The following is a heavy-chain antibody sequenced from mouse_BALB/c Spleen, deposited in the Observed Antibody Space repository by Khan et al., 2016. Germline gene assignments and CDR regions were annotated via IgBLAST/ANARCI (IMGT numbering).Heavy chain of an antibody. D-gene: IGHD2-13*01. Sequence: VELVESGPGLVQPSQSLSITCTVSGFSLISYGIHWVRQSPGKGLEWLGVIWSGGSTDYNAAFISRLSISKDNSKSQVFFKMNSLQADDTAIYDCARDDFYFDYWGQGTTLTVSS. V-gene: IGHV2-4-1*01. J-gene: IGHJ2*01. CDR1: GFSLISYG. CDR3: ARDDFYFDY. CDR2: IWSGGST.